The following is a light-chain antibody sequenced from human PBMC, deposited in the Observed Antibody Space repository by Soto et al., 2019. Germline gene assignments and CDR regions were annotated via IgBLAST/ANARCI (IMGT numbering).Light chain of an antibody. CDR3: QQSYNTPL. Sequence: DIQMTQSPSSLSRAVGDRFTITFRASHVIRNDLGWYQQKPGKAPKLLIYAASSLQSGVPSRFSGSGSGTAFTLTISSLQPEDFATYYCQQSYNTPLFGGGTKVDIK. CDR2: AAS. CDR1: HVIRND. J-gene: IGKJ4*01. V-gene: IGKV1-39*01.